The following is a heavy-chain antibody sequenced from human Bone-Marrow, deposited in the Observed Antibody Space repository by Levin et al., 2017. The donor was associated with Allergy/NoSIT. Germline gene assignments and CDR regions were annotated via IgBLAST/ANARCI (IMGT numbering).Heavy chain of an antibody. CDR1: GGSVNTNY. CDR3: ARGYGDYVLEN. D-gene: IGHD4-17*01. J-gene: IGHJ4*02. Sequence: PSETLSLTCTVSGGSVNTNYWTWIRQTPGKGLEWIGYIHSNGRTDHNPSLKSRLSISIDTSKNNFSLRLNSVTAADTAIYFCARGYGDYVLENWGQGTQVIVSS. V-gene: IGHV4-59*02. CDR2: IHSNGRT.